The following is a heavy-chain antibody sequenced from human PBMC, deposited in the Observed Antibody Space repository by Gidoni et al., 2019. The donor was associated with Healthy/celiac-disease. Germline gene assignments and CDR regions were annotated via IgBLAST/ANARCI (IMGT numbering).Heavy chain of an antibody. CDR3: ARVRQQLVPGPYYFDY. V-gene: IGHV1-2*02. CDR2: INPNSGGT. CDR1: GHTFTGYY. D-gene: IGHD6-13*01. Sequence: QVPLVQSGAEVTKPGASVKVSCKASGHTFTGYYMHWVRQAPGQGLEWMGWINPNSGGTNYAQKFQGRVTMTRDTSISTAYMELSRLRSDDTAVYYCARVRQQLVPGPYYFDYWGQGTLVTVSS. J-gene: IGHJ4*02.